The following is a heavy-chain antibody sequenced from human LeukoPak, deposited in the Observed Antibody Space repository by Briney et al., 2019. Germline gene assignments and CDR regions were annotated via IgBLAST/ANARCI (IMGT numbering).Heavy chain of an antibody. CDR1: GGTFSSYI. CDR2: IIHILAIA. CDR3: ARELGRLGELSLRWFDP. J-gene: IGHJ5*02. V-gene: IGHV1-69*04. Sequence: GALVKVSCKASGGTFSSYIISWVRQAPGQGLEWMGRIIHILAIAKYAQKFQGRITITAEKSTSTAYMELSSLRSEDTAVYYCARELGRLGELSLRWFDPWGQGTLVTVSS. D-gene: IGHD3-16*02.